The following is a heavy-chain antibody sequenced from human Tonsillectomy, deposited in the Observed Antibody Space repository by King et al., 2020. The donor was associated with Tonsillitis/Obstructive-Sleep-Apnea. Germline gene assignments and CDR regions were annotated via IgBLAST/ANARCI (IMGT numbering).Heavy chain of an antibody. V-gene: IGHV4-4*02. CDR3: ARFGSGGSGSDLGDAFDI. CDR2: IYHSGST. Sequence: QLQESGPGLVKPSGTLSLTCAVSGGSISSSNWWSWVRQPPGKGLEWIGEIYHSGSTNYNPSLKSRVTISVDKSKNQFSLKLSSVTAAGTAVYYCARFGSGGSGSDLGDAFDIWGQGTMVTVSS. J-gene: IGHJ3*02. CDR1: GGSISSSNW. D-gene: IGHD3-10*01.